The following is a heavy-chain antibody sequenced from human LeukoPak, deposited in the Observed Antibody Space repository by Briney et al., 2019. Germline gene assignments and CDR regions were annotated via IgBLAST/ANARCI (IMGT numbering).Heavy chain of an antibody. CDR2: IDGDGSST. V-gene: IGHV3-74*01. D-gene: IGHD5-12*01. Sequence: GGSLRLSCAASGFTFSSYWMHWVRQAPGKGLVWVSRIDGDGSSTNYADSVKGRFTISRDNAKNTLYLQMNSLRAEDTAVYYCARGYSGYFYYWGQGTLVTVSS. CDR3: ARGYSGYFYY. CDR1: GFTFSSYW. J-gene: IGHJ4*02.